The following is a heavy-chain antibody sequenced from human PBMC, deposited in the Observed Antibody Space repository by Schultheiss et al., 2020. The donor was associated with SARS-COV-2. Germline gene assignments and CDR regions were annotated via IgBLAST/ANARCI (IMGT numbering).Heavy chain of an antibody. Sequence: GESLKISCEGSGFNFGNYWMHWVRQAPGKGLVWVSRINSDGSDTKFADSVKGRFTISRDNSKNTLSLQMNSLRAEDTAVYYCARLWGSYSGMDVWGQGTTVTVSS. CDR3: ARLWGSYSGMDV. D-gene: IGHD3-16*01. CDR2: INSDGSDT. J-gene: IGHJ6*02. CDR1: GFNFGNYW. V-gene: IGHV3-74*03.